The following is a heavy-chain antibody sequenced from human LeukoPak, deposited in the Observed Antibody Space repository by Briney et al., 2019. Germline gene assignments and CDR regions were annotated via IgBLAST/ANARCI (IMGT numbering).Heavy chain of an antibody. D-gene: IGHD4-11*01. J-gene: IGHJ4*02. CDR3: ARAKGGGNYVIDY. CDR2: IYYSGST. CDR1: GVSISSYY. V-gene: IGHV4-59*01. Sequence: SETLSLSCTVSGVSISSYYWSWIRQPPGKGLEWIGYIYYSGSTNYNPSLKSRVTISVDTSKNQFSPKLSSVTSADTAVYFCARAKGGGNYVIDYWGQGTLATVSS.